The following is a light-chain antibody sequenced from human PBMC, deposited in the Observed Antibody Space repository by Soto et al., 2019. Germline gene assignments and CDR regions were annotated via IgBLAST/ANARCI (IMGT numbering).Light chain of an antibody. CDR1: QDITTY. CDR3: QQYDTIEYT. V-gene: IGKV1-33*01. J-gene: IGKJ2*01. CDR2: GAS. Sequence: DIQMTQSPSSLSASVGDRVTITCQASQDITTYLNWFQQKPGKAPKLLIYGASNLETWVPSRFSGRGSGTDFTLAIISPQPGDIATYYCQQYDTIEYTFGHGTQLESK.